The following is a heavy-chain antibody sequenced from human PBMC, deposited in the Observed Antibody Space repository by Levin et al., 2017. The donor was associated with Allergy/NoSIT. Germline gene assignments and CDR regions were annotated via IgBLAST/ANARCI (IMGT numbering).Heavy chain of an antibody. J-gene: IGHJ4*02. D-gene: IGHD6-19*01. CDR3: ARLGPSGWYQLANS. Sequence: QSQTLSLTCTVSGGSISGSSHYWGWIRQPPGKGLEWIGSMFYSGAPYYNPSLKSRVTISVDTSENQFSLKLYSVTAADPAVYYCARLGPSGWYQLANSWGQGTLVIVSS. CDR1: GGSISGSSHY. V-gene: IGHV4-39*01. CDR2: MFYSGAP.